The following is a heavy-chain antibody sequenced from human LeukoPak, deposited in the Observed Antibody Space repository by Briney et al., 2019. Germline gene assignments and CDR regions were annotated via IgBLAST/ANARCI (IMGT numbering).Heavy chain of an antibody. CDR3: ARDNDFRGWFDP. CDR1: GGSFSGYY. Sequence: SETLSLTCAVYGGSFSGYYWSWIRQHPGKGLEWIGYIYYSGSTYYNPSLKSRVTISVDTSKNQFSLKLSSVTAADTAVYYCARDNDFRGWFDPWGQGTLVTVSS. V-gene: IGHV4-31*11. J-gene: IGHJ5*02. D-gene: IGHD3-3*01. CDR2: IYYSGST.